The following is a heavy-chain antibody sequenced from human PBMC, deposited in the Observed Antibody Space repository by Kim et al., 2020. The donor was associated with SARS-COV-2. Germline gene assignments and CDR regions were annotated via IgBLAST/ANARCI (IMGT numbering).Heavy chain of an antibody. D-gene: IGHD3-10*01. CDR3: ARDRFGTGPYRFFDL. CDR2: IYPGDSDT. CDR1: GYSFNNYW. J-gene: IGHJ2*01. V-gene: IGHV5-51*01. Sequence: GESLKISCEGSGYSFNNYWIGWVRQMPGIGLEWMGIIYPGDSDTRYSPSFRGQVTISADKSISTAYLQWSNLKASDTATYYCARDRFGTGPYRFFDLWGRGTLVTVSS.